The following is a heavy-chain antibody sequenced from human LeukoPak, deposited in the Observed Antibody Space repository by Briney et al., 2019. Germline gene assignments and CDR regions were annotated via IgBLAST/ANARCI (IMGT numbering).Heavy chain of an antibody. J-gene: IGHJ5*02. Sequence: SETLSLTCTVSGGSLSSYYWSWIRQPPGKGLEWIGYSYYSGSTNYNPSLKSRVTISVDTSKNQFSLKLSSVTAADTAVYYCARLNNQLWWYTWFDPWGQGTLVTVSS. V-gene: IGHV4-59*08. CDR1: GGSLSSYY. D-gene: IGHD2-21*01. CDR3: ARLNNQLWWYTWFDP. CDR2: SYYSGST.